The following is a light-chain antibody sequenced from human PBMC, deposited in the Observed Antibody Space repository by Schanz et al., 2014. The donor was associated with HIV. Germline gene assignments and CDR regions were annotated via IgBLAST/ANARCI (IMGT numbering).Light chain of an antibody. J-gene: IGLJ3*02. V-gene: IGLV2-14*02. CDR3: AAGDESLNGRV. Sequence: QSALTQPASVSGSPGQSITISCTGTSNDVGTTNRVSWYQQHPDKAPKLMIYDVSNRPSGVPDRFSGSKSGTSASLAISGXKSEDEADYYCAAGDESLNGRVFAGGPKLSV. CDR1: SNDVGTTNR. CDR2: DVS.